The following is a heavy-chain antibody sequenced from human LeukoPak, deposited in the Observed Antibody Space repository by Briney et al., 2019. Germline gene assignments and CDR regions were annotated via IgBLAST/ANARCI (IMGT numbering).Heavy chain of an antibody. Sequence: ASVKVSCKASGYTFTSYDINWVRRATGQGLEWMGWINPNSGGTNYAQKFQGRVTMTRDTSISTAYMELSRLRSDDTAVYYCARGLPYSSGLDYWGQGTLVTVSS. D-gene: IGHD6-19*01. J-gene: IGHJ4*02. CDR2: INPNSGGT. V-gene: IGHV1-2*02. CDR3: ARGLPYSSGLDY. CDR1: GYTFTSYD.